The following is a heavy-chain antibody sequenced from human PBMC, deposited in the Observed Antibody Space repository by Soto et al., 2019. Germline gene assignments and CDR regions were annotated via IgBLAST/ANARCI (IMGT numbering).Heavy chain of an antibody. V-gene: IGHV3-30-3*01. Sequence: LRLSCAASGFTFSSYAMHRVRQAPGKGLEWVAVISYDGSSKYYADSVKGRFTISRDNSKNTLYLQMNSLRAEDTAVYYCATPITGTTNVWGHGTTVTASS. D-gene: IGHD1-7*01. J-gene: IGHJ6*02. CDR3: ATPITGTTNV. CDR2: ISYDGSSK. CDR1: GFTFSSYA.